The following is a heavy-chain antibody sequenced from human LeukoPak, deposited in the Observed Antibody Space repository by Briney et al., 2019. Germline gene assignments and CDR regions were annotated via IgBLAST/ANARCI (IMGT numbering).Heavy chain of an antibody. V-gene: IGHV3-7*01. J-gene: IGHJ6*04. Sequence: GGSLRLSCAASGFTFSSYEMNWVRQAPGKGLEWVANIKQDVSEKYYVDSVKGRFTISRDNAKNSMYLQMKSLRAEDTAVYYCAELGITMIGGVWGKGTTVTISS. CDR2: IKQDVSEK. CDR1: GFTFSSYE. D-gene: IGHD3-10*02. CDR3: AELGITMIGGV.